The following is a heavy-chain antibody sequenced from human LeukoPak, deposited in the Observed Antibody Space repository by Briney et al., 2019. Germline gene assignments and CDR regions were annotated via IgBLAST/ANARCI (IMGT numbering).Heavy chain of an antibody. D-gene: IGHD1-26*01. CDR3: ARDQYSGSLDY. Sequence: PPETLSLSRTLSRGSTCIFISTWIRQPARKGLEWIGRFYSTGSTNYNPSLKSRVTMSVDTSKNQFSLKLSSVTAADTAVYYCARDQYSGSLDYWGQGTLVTVSS. J-gene: IGHJ4*02. CDR2: FYSTGST. V-gene: IGHV4-4*07. CDR1: RGSTCIFI.